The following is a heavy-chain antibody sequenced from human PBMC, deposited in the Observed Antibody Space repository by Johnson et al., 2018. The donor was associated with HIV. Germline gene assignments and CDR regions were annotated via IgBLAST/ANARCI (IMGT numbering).Heavy chain of an antibody. V-gene: IGHV3-30*02. J-gene: IGHJ3*02. CDR1: GFTFSTAW. CDR3: AKDSDAFDI. Sequence: QVQLVESGGGLVKPGGSLRLSCAASGFTFSTAWMSWVRQAPGQGLEWVAFIRYDGSNKYYADSVKGRFTISRDNSKNTLYLQMNSLRAEDTAVYYCAKDSDAFDIWGQGTMVTVSS. CDR2: IRYDGSNK.